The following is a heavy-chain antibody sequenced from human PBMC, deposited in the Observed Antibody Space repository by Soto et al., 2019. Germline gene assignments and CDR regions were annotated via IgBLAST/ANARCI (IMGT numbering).Heavy chain of an antibody. D-gene: IGHD2-2*01. CDR3: ARRYCISTSCHYYGMDV. CDR1: GGTFSTYT. CDR2: IIPMFGTA. J-gene: IGHJ6*02. V-gene: IGHV1-69*12. Sequence: QVQLVQSGAEVKKPGSSVKVSCKASGGTFSTYTINWVRQAPGQGLEWMGGIIPMFGTANYAQKFQGRVTITADESTSIAYMELSSLRSEDTAVYYCARRYCISTSCHYYGMDVWGQGTTVTVSS.